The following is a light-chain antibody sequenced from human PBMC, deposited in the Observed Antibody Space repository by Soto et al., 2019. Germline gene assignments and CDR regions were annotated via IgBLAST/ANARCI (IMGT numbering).Light chain of an antibody. V-gene: IGKV3-15*01. CDR1: QSVSAGY. CDR2: GAS. CDR3: KQYKEWPPFT. Sequence: EIVLTQAPGTLPLSPGERSTLCCRASQSVSAGYFAWYQQKPGQAPXLXXYGASTRATGIPARFSGSGSGTEFTLSISSLQSEDFAVYDGKQYKEWPPFTFCQGTRLEIK. J-gene: IGKJ5*01.